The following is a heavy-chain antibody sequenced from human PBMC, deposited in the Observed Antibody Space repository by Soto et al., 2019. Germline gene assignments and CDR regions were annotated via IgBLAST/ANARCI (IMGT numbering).Heavy chain of an antibody. CDR3: ARDQRWFDP. CDR2: ISAYNGNT. V-gene: IGHV1-18*01. J-gene: IGHJ5*02. Sequence: ASVKVSCKASGYTFPSSGISWALQAPGQGLEWMGWISAYNGNTNYAQKLQGRVTMTPDTSTSTAYMELRSLRSDDTAVYYCARDQRWFDPWGQGTLVAVSS. CDR1: GYTFPSSG.